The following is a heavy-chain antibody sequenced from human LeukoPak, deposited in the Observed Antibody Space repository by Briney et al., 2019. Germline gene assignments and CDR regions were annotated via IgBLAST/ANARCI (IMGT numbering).Heavy chain of an antibody. V-gene: IGHV3-7*01. J-gene: IGHJ4*02. D-gene: IGHD2-21*01. CDR2: INQAGSDK. Sequence: PGGSLRLSCAASGFTVSGSWMSWIRQAPGKGLEWVAHINQAGSDKYYVDSVKGRFTISRDNAENSLFLQMNSQRAEDTAVYYCVSWSGCGAYWGQGTLVTVSS. CDR3: VSWSGCGAY. CDR1: GFTVSGSW.